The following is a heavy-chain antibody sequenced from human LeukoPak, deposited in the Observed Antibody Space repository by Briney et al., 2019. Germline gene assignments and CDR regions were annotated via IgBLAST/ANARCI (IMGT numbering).Heavy chain of an antibody. J-gene: IGHJ4*02. CDR1: GYTFTGYY. CDR2: INPNSGGT. CDR3: ARGYSSSWYVDY. Sequence: ASVKVSCKASGYTFTGYYIHWVRQAPGQGLEWMGWINPNSGGTNYAQKFQGRVTMTRDTSISTAYMELSRLRSDDTAVYYCARGYSSSWYVDYWGQGTLVTVSS. D-gene: IGHD6-13*01. V-gene: IGHV1-2*02.